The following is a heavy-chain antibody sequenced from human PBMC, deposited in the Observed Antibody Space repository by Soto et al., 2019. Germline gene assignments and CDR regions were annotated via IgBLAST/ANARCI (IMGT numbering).Heavy chain of an antibody. Sequence: ASVKVSCKASGYTFTSDGISWVRQAPGQGLEWMGWISAYNGNTNYAQKLQGRVTMTTDTSTSTAYMELRSLRSDDTAVYYCARDSTLYYDFWSGHYYYYGMDVWGQGTTVTVSS. CDR3: ARDSTLYYDFWSGHYYYYGMDV. J-gene: IGHJ6*02. CDR2: ISAYNGNT. CDR1: GYTFTSDG. V-gene: IGHV1-18*04. D-gene: IGHD3-3*01.